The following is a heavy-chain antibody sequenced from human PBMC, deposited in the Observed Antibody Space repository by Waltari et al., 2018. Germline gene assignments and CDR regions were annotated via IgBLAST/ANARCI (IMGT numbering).Heavy chain of an antibody. CDR1: GGSLTTNSHY. Sequence: QLQLQVSRPGLVKPSETLSLRCSVFGGSLTTNSHYWGWIRQPPGQGLEWIGTISYNGATYSSPSLRGRVTVSRDTSMNQLSLKLGSVTAADTAVYYCATYIGASIGTAAFDVWGQGTMVTVSS. V-gene: IGHV4-39*01. J-gene: IGHJ3*01. D-gene: IGHD5-12*01. CDR3: ATYIGASIGTAAFDV. CDR2: ISYNGAT.